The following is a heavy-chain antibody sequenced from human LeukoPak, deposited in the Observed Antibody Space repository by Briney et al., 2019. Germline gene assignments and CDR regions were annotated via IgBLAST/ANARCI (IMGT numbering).Heavy chain of an antibody. CDR3: ARGRGKDWNYYYYGMDV. CDR2: INHSGST. D-gene: IGHD3/OR15-3a*01. J-gene: IGHJ6*02. CDR1: GGSISSYY. Sequence: SETLSLTCTVSGGSISSYYWSWIRQPPGKGLEWIGEINHSGSTNYNPSLKSRVTISVDTSKNQFSLKLSSVTAADTAVYYCARGRGKDWNYYYYGMDVWGQGTTVTVSS. V-gene: IGHV4-34*01.